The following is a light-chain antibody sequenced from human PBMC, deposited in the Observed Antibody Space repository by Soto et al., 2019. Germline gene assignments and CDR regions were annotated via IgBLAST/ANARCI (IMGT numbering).Light chain of an antibody. CDR3: QQYDNLGIT. CDR2: DAS. J-gene: IGKJ5*01. V-gene: IGKV1-33*01. Sequence: DIQMTQSPSSLSASVGDRVTITCQASQDISNYLNWYQQKPGKATKLLIYDASNLETGVPSRFSGSGSGTDFTFTISSLQPEDIATYYCQQYDNLGITFGQGTRLEIK. CDR1: QDISNY.